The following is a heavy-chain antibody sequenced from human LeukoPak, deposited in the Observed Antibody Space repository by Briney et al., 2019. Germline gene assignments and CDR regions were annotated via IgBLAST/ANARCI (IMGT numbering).Heavy chain of an antibody. J-gene: IGHJ4*02. D-gene: IGHD4-17*01. Sequence: GESLKISCKGFGYRFTDYWIGWVRQMPGKGLEWRGSIYPGESDTRYSPSFQGPVTISSDKSISTAYLQWSSLKASDTAMYYCARANFWVTTSQAHFDYWGQGTLVTVS. CDR3: ARANFWVTTSQAHFDY. CDR1: GYRFTDYW. V-gene: IGHV5-51*01. CDR2: IYPGESDT.